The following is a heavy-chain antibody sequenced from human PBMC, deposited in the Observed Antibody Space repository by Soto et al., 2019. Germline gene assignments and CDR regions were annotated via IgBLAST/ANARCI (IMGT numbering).Heavy chain of an antibody. Sequence: GGSLRLSCAASGFTFSSYSMNGVRQAPGKGLEWVSSISSSSSYIYYADSVKGRFTISRDNVKNSLYLQMNSLRAEDTAVYYCASGTNGAFFVYWGQGILVTVSS. D-gene: IGHD2-8*01. CDR3: ASGTNGAFFVY. CDR2: ISSSSSYI. J-gene: IGHJ4*02. CDR1: GFTFSSYS. V-gene: IGHV3-21*04.